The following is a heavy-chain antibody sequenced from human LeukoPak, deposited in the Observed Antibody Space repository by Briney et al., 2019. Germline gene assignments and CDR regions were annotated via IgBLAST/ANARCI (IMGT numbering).Heavy chain of an antibody. CDR3: AKIRDSSGSDY. CDR1: GFTFSSYA. J-gene: IGHJ4*02. D-gene: IGHD3-22*01. V-gene: IGHV3-23*01. CDR2: ISGSGGGT. Sequence: GGSLRLSCAASGFTFSSYAMTWVRQAPGKGLEWVSSISGSGGGTYYADSVKGRFTISRDNSKNTLYLQMNSLRADDTAVYYCAKIRDSSGSDYWGQGTLVTVSS.